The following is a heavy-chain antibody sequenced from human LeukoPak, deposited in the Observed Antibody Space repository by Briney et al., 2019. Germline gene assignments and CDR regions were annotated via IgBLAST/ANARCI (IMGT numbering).Heavy chain of an antibody. CDR3: ARGFYGSAFDI. Sequence: SETLSLTCAVSGGSISSGGYSWSWIRQPPGKGLEWIGYIYHSGSTYYNPSLKSRVTISVDRSKNQFSLKLSSVTAADTAVYYCARGFYGSAFDIWGQGTMVTVSS. J-gene: IGHJ3*02. CDR2: IYHSGST. D-gene: IGHD1-14*01. CDR1: GGSISSGGYS. V-gene: IGHV4-30-2*01.